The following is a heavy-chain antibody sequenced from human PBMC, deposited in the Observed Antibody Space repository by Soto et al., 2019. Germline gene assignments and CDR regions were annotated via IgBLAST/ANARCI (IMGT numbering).Heavy chain of an antibody. V-gene: IGHV4-4*07. J-gene: IGHJ5*02. Sequence: QVHLQQSGPGLVKPSETLSLTCTVSGASLSSYFWSWIRQPAGKGLEWIGRIYSSGSTNYNPSLKSRVTMSVDTSKNQFSLKVTSVTAADTAVYYCAREWCGSTRCYLQSPRQFDPWGQGTLVTVSS. CDR1: GASLSSYF. D-gene: IGHD2-2*01. CDR3: AREWCGSTRCYLQSPRQFDP. CDR2: IYSSGST.